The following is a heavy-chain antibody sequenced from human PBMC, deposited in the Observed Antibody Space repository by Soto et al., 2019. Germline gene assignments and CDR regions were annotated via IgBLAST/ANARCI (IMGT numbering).Heavy chain of an antibody. CDR3: ARVSEQWLYSHPHFDY. Sequence: SETLSLTCTVSGGSISSYYWSWIRQPPGKGLEWIGYIYYSGSTNYNPSLKSRVTISVDTSKNQFSLKLSSVTAADTAVYYCARVSEQWLYSHPHFDYWGQGTLVTVSS. CDR1: GGSISSYY. V-gene: IGHV4-59*01. J-gene: IGHJ4*02. D-gene: IGHD6-19*01. CDR2: IYYSGST.